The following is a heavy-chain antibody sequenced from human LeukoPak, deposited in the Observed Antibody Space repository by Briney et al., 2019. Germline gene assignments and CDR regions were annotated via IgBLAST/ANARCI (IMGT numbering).Heavy chain of an antibody. CDR3: ARVDGVGRQTFYYFDY. D-gene: IGHD3-3*01. CDR2: IYYNGDT. CDR1: GGSISSSSYY. Sequence: SETLSLTCTVSGGSISSSSYYRVWIRQPPGKGLEWIGSIYYNGDTHYNPSLKSRVTISVDTSKNQFSLKLSSVTAADTAVYYCARVDGVGRQTFYYFDYWGQGTLVTVSS. V-gene: IGHV4-39*07. J-gene: IGHJ4*02.